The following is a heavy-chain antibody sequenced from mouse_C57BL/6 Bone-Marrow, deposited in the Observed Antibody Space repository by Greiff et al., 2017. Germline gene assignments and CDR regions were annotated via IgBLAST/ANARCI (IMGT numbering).Heavy chain of an antibody. V-gene: IGHV14-1*01. J-gene: IGHJ2*01. Sequence: VQLKESGAELVRPGASVKLSCTASGFNIKDYYMHWVKQRPEPGLEWIGRIDPEDGDTEYAPEFQGKATMTADTSSNTAYVQLSSRTSEDTAVYYCTTGGVSPDYWGQGTTLTVTS. CDR2: IDPEDGDT. CDR3: TTGGVSPDY. CDR1: GFNIKDYY.